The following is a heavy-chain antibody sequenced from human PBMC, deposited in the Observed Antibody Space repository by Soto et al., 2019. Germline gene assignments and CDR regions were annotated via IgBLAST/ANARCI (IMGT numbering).Heavy chain of an antibody. V-gene: IGHV3-21*01. Sequence: PGGSLRLSCAASGFTFSSYSMNWVRQAPGKGLEWVSSISSSSSYIYYADSVKGRFTISRDNAKNSLYLQMNSLRAEDTAVYYCARRAMSYDFWSGYPASFDYWGQGTLVTVSS. D-gene: IGHD3-3*01. CDR1: GFTFSSYS. J-gene: IGHJ4*02. CDR2: ISSSSSYI. CDR3: ARRAMSYDFWSGYPASFDY.